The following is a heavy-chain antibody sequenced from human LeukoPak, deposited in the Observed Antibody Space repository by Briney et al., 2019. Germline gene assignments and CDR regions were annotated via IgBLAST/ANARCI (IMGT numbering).Heavy chain of an antibody. V-gene: IGHV1-2*06. CDR2: INPNSGGT. CDR3: ARGKPVITFGGVIVISGNY. D-gene: IGHD3-16*02. Sequence: WASVKVSCKASGYTFTGYYMHWVRQAPGQGLEWMGRINPNSGGTNYAQKFQGRVTMTRDTSISTAYMELSRLRSDDTAVYYCARGKPVITFGGVIVISGNYWGQGTLVTVSS. J-gene: IGHJ4*02. CDR1: GYTFTGYY.